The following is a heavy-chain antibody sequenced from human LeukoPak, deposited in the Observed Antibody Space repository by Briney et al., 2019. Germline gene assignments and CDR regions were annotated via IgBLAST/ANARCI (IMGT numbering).Heavy chain of an antibody. J-gene: IGHJ4*02. CDR1: GGSISSYY. CDR2: IYYSGST. D-gene: IGHD2-2*03. Sequence: SETLSLTCTVSGGSISSYYWSWIRQPPGKGLEWIGYIYYSGSTNYNPSLKSRVTISEDTSKNQFSLNLISVTAADTAVYYCARQGDGYCTSTNCLFSFDNWGQGALVTVSS. CDR3: ARQGDGYCTSTNCLFSFDN. V-gene: IGHV4-59*08.